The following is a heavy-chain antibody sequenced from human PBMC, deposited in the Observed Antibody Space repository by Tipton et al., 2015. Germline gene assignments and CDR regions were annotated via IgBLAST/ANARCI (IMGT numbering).Heavy chain of an antibody. V-gene: IGHV4-38-2*02. CDR2: IYHSGRT. CDR3: ARDLEHGMDV. J-gene: IGHJ6*02. Sequence: TLSLTCAVSGYSISSGYHWGWIRQPPGKGLEWIASIYHSGRTHYNPSLKSRVTISLNTSKNQFSLKMSSVTAADTAVYFCARDLEHGMDVWGQGTTVTVS. CDR1: GYSISSGYH.